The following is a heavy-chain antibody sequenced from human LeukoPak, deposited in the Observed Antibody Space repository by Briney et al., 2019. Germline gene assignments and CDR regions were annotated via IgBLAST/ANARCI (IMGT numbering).Heavy chain of an antibody. CDR1: GFTFSSYG. J-gene: IGHJ6*03. CDR3: AKDGGPAANYYYMDV. Sequence: GGSLRPSCAASGFTFSSYGMHWVRQAPGKGLEWVAFIRYDGSNKYYADSVKGRFTISRDNSKNTLYLQMNSLRAEDTAVYYCAKDGGPAANYYYMDVWGKGTTVTISS. V-gene: IGHV3-30*02. D-gene: IGHD2-2*01. CDR2: IRYDGSNK.